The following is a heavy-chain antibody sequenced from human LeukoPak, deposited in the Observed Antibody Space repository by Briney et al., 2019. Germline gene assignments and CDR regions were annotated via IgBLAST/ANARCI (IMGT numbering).Heavy chain of an antibody. Sequence: PSETLSLTCTVSGGSISSYYWTWIRQPPGKGLEWIGYIYYSGKNNYNPSLKSRVTISVDTSRNQFSLRMSSVTAADTAVYYCVRYSGYESYNWFGPWGQGTLVTVSS. CDR2: IYYSGKN. D-gene: IGHD5-12*01. CDR1: GGSISSYY. V-gene: IGHV4-59*01. J-gene: IGHJ5*02. CDR3: VRYSGYESYNWFGP.